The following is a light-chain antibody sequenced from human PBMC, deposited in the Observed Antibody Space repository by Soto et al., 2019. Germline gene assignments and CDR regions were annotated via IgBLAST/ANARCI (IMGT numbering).Light chain of an antibody. CDR1: SSDVGGYNS. J-gene: IGLJ1*01. CDR3: KSYTSRSTYV. V-gene: IGLV2-14*03. Sequence: QSALTQPASVSGSPGQSITISCTGTSSDVGGYNSVSWYQHHPGKAPKLMIYDVSNRSSGVSSRFSGYKSDNTASLTISGLQAEDEADYYCKSYTSRSTYVFGTGTKLTVL. CDR2: DVS.